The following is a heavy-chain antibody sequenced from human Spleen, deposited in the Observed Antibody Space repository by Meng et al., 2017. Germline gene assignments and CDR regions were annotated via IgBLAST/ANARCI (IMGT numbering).Heavy chain of an antibody. CDR3: ARRGLVVAAS. CDR2: IYHGGTT. CDR1: GGSMSSGNYY. Sequence: QVQLQESGPGLVEPSQTLSLTCTVSGGSMSSGNYYWAWIRQPPGMGLEWIGSIYHGGTTYYNPSLESRVTISVDTSKNQFSLKLTSVTAADTAMYYCARRGLVVAASWGQGTLVTVSS. J-gene: IGHJ5*02. V-gene: IGHV4-39*01. D-gene: IGHD2-15*01.